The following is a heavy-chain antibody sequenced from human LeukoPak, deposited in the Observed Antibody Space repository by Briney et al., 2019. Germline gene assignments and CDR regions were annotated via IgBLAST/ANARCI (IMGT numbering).Heavy chain of an antibody. D-gene: IGHD4-17*01. CDR1: GYSITSGYY. J-gene: IGHJ4*02. V-gene: IGHV4-38-2*02. CDR2: IYHSGNT. Sequence: SETLSLTGTVSGYSITSGYYWGWIRQPPGKGLEWIGTIYHSGNTYYNPSLKSPVTISVDTSKNQFSLKLSSVTAADTAIYYCARDIYGDYYFDYWGQGTLVTVSS. CDR3: ARDIYGDYYFDY.